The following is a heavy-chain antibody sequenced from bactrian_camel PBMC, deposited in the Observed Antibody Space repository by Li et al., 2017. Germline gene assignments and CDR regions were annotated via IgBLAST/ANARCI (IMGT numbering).Heavy chain of an antibody. CDR2: FDSDGST. Sequence: HVQLVESGGGSVQAGGSLRLSCVASEYTDSRGMGWFRQAPGKEREGVAVFDSDGSTNYADSVKGRFTISRDNAKNTLYLQLNSLKTEDTAIYYCAKDSFIIGSWWSNGMDYWGEGTQVTVS. D-gene: IGHD2*01. J-gene: IGHJ7*01. CDR1: EYTDSRG. V-gene: IGHV3S53*01.